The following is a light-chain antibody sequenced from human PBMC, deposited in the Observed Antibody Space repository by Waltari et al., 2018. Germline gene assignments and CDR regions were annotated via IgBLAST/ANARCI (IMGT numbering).Light chain of an antibody. CDR1: QGISSY. V-gene: IGKV1-9*01. CDR2: AAS. Sequence: IQLTQSPSSLSASVGDRVTITCRASQGISSYLAWYQQKPGKAPKLLIYAASALQSGVPSRFSGSGSGTDFTLTISNLQPEDAALYFCHQYYLTPWTFGQGTKVEIK. CDR3: HQYYLTPWT. J-gene: IGKJ1*01.